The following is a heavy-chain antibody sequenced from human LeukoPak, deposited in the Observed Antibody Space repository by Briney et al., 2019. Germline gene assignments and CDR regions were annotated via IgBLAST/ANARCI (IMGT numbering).Heavy chain of an antibody. J-gene: IGHJ4*02. CDR2: IYNSGST. V-gene: IGHV4-59*08. Sequence: SETLSLTCTVSGGSISSYYWSWIRQPPGKGLEWIGYIYNSGSTNYNPSLKSRVTISVDTSKKQFSLKLSSVTAADTAVYYCARQVAVAGTYGLTDWGQGTLVTVSS. CDR3: ARQVAVAGTYGLTD. D-gene: IGHD6-19*01. CDR1: GGSISSYY.